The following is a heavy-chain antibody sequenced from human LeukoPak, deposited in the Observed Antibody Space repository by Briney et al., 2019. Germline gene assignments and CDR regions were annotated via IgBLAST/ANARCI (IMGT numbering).Heavy chain of an antibody. J-gene: IGHJ5*02. Sequence: ASVKVSCKASGGTFSSYAISWVRQAPGQGLEWMGGIIPIFGTANYAQKFQGRVTITADESTSTAYMEPSSLRSEDTAVYYCARDGVNCSGGSCYSVGWFDPWGQGTLVTVSS. CDR1: GGTFSSYA. CDR3: ARDGVNCSGGSCYSVGWFDP. D-gene: IGHD2-15*01. V-gene: IGHV1-69*13. CDR2: IIPIFGTA.